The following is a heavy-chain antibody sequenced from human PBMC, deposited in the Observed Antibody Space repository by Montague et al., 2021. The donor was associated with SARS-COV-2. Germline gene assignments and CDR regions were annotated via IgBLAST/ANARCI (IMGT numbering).Heavy chain of an antibody. CDR3: AGGVVDAPPVVDY. CDR1: GGSITYFY. D-gene: IGHD2-21*01. V-gene: IGHV4-4*07. Sequence: SETLSLTCTVSGGSITYFYCCSFLRPAADRLLWFLGISAGGGAVYSPSLQSRVTMSVDTSKKHLSLRLNSVTAADTAVYYCAGGVVDAPPVVDYWGRGTLVTVSS. CDR2: ISAGGGA. J-gene: IGHJ4*02.